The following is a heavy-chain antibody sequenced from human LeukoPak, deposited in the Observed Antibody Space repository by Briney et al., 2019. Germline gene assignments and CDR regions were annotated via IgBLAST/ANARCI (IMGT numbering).Heavy chain of an antibody. Sequence: SETLSLTCTVSGGSISSSSYYWGWIRQPPGKGLEWIGSIYYSGSTYYNPSLKSRVTISVDTSKNQFSLKLSSVTAADTAVYYCAKGVAAAGTWKRTGAEYFQHWGQGTLVTVSS. J-gene: IGHJ1*01. D-gene: IGHD6-13*01. CDR3: AKGVAAAGTWKRTGAEYFQH. CDR2: IYYSGST. CDR1: GGSISSSSYY. V-gene: IGHV4-39*01.